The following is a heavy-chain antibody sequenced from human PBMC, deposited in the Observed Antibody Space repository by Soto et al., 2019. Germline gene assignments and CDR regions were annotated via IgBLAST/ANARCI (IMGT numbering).Heavy chain of an antibody. Sequence: EVQLVESGGGLVKPGGSLRLSCAASGFTFSSYSMNWVRQAPGKGLEWVSSISSSSSYIYYADSVKGRFTISRDNAKNSLYLQKNSLRAEDTAVYYCARDDPSLYSSSPFYNWFDPWGQGTLVTVSS. CDR3: ARDDPSLYSSSPFYNWFDP. J-gene: IGHJ5*02. CDR1: GFTFSSYS. CDR2: ISSSSSYI. V-gene: IGHV3-21*01. D-gene: IGHD6-13*01.